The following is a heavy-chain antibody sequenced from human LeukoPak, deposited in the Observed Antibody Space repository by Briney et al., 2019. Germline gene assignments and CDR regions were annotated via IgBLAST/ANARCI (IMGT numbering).Heavy chain of an antibody. D-gene: IGHD3-3*01. CDR3: ARVGVDRDRAFDY. V-gene: IGHV3-49*04. J-gene: IGHJ4*02. CDR2: IRSKAYGGTT. CDR1: GFTFGDYA. Sequence: GGSLRLSCAASGFTFGDYAMSWVRQAPGKGLEWVGFIRSKAYGGTTEYAASVKGRFTISRDDSKNSLYLQMNSLKVEDTAVYYCARVGVDRDRAFDYWGQGTLVTVSS.